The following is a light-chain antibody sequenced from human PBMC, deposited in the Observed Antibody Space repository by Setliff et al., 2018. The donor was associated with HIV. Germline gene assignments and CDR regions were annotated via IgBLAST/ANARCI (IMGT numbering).Light chain of an antibody. CDR2: TNN. V-gene: IGLV1-44*01. Sequence: QSVLTQPPSASGTPGQRVTISCSGSSSNIGSNTVNWYQQLPGTAPKLLIYTNNQRRSGVPDRVSGSKSGTSASLVISGLQSEDEADYYCAAWDDWQNGPVFGGGTKVTVL. CDR3: AAWDDWQNGPV. J-gene: IGLJ2*01. CDR1: SSNIGSNT.